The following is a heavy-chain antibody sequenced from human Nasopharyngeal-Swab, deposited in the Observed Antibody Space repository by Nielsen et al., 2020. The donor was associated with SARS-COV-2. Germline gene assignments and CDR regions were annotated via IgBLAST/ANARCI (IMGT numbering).Heavy chain of an antibody. V-gene: IGHV4-39*07. J-gene: IGHJ6*03. CDR3: ARERGRGGIWNYYYYYMDV. D-gene: IGHD3-10*01. CDR2: IYYSGST. Sequence: WIRQPPGKGLEWIGSIYYSGSTYYNPSLKSRVTISVDTSKNQFSLKLSSVTAADMAVYYCARERGRGGIWNYYYYYMDVWGKGTTVTVS.